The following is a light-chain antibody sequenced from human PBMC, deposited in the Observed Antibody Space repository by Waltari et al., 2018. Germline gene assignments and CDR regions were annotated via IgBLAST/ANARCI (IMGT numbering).Light chain of an antibody. V-gene: IGKV2-28*01. J-gene: IGKJ1*01. CDR1: QSLLHSKGYNY. CDR3: MQALQSPT. CDR2: LGS. Sequence: DDVLTQSPLSLTVTPGEPASISGSSSQSLLHSKGYNYLDWYLQKPGQSPQLLIYLGSSRASGVPDRFSGSGSGTEFTLQISRVEAEDVGIYYCMQALQSPTFGQGTKVEIK.